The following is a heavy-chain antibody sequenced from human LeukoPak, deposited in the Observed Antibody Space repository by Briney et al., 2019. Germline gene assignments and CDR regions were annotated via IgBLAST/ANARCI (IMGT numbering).Heavy chain of an antibody. J-gene: IGHJ6*03. CDR2: IYYSGST. V-gene: IGHV4-39*07. Sequence: SGTLSLTCTVSGGSISSSSYYWGWIRQPPGEGLEWIGSIYYSGSTYYNPSLKSRVTISVDTSKNQFSLKLSSVTAADTAVYYCARETSQKGAHYMDVWGKGTTVTISS. CDR3: ARETSQKGAHYMDV. CDR1: GGSISSSSYY. D-gene: IGHD3-16*01.